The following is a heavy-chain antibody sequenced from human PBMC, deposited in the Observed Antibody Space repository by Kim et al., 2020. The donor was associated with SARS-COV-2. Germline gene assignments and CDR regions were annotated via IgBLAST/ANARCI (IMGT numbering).Heavy chain of an antibody. CDR3: ARNEDY. Sequence: ASVKVSCKASGYTFTSYAFHWVRQAPGQELEWMGWIDADNGNTKYSQKFQGRVTITRDTSASTAYMELSSLRSEDTAVYYCARNEDYWGQGTLVTVSS. CDR1: GYTFTSYA. J-gene: IGHJ4*02. CDR2: IDADNGNT. V-gene: IGHV1-3*01.